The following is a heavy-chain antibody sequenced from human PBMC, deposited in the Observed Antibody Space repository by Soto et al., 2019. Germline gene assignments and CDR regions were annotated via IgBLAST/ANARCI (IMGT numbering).Heavy chain of an antibody. J-gene: IGHJ6*04. CDR1: GGTFSSYA. D-gene: IGHD2-2*01. Sequence: QVQLVQSGAEVKKPGSSVKVSCKASGGTFSSYAISWVRQAPGQGLEWMGGIIPIFGTANYAQKFQGRVTITADESTSTANMELSSMRSEDAGGYYCARGFEVVPSFLTGLYSYYGRAVWGKGPTAPVPS. V-gene: IGHV1-69*01. CDR3: ARGFEVVPSFLTGLYSYYGRAV. CDR2: IIPIFGTA.